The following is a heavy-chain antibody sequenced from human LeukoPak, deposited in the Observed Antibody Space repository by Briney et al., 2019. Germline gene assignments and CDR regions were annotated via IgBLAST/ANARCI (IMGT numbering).Heavy chain of an antibody. D-gene: IGHD3-10*01. CDR3: AKGIGGYGSGSSLFDY. V-gene: IGHV3-23*01. Sequence: PGGSLRLSCAASGFTFSSYAMSWVRQAPGKGLEWVSAISGSGGSTYYADSVKGRFTISRDNSKNTLYLQMNSLRAEDTAVYYCAKGIGGYGSGSSLFDYWGQGTLVTVSS. J-gene: IGHJ4*02. CDR2: ISGSGGST. CDR1: GFTFSSYA.